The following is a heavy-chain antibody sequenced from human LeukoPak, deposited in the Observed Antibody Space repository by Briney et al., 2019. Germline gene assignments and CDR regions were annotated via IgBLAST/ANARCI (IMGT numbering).Heavy chain of an antibody. CDR1: GGSFSGYY. CDR3: ARDERYYGSGKSFVVFDY. Sequence: SETLSLTCAVYGGSFSGYYWSWIRQPPGKGLEWIGEINHSGSTNYNPSLKSRLTISVDTSKNQFSLKLSSVTAADTAVYYCARDERYYGSGKSFVVFDYWGQGTLVTVSS. V-gene: IGHV4-34*01. J-gene: IGHJ4*02. D-gene: IGHD3-10*01. CDR2: INHSGST.